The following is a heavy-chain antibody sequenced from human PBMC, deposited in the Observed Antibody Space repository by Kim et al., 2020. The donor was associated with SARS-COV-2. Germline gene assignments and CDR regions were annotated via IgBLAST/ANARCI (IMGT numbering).Heavy chain of an antibody. CDR3: AREVALRPMVYYYGMDV. Sequence: SQTLSLTCAISGDSVSSNSAAWNWIRQSPSRGLEWLGRTYYRSKWYNDYAVSVKSRITINPDTSKNQFSLQLNSVTPEDTAVYYCAREVALRPMVYYYGMDVWGQGTTVTVSS. CDR2: TYYRSKWYN. J-gene: IGHJ6*02. V-gene: IGHV6-1*01. CDR1: GDSVSSNSAA. D-gene: IGHD2-8*01.